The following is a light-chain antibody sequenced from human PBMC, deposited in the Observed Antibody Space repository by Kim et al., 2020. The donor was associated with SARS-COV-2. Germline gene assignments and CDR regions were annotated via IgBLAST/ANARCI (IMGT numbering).Light chain of an antibody. CDR3: LSYDTSLRGAV. J-gene: IGLJ7*01. CDR2: GDH. V-gene: IGLV1-40*01. CDR1: SSNIGAGSA. Sequence: QGVTISGAGSSSNIGAGSAVHWYQHLPGAAPKLLIYGDHNRPSGVPDRFSGSRSTTSASLAITGLQAEDEADYYCLSYDTSLRGAVFGGGTQLTVL.